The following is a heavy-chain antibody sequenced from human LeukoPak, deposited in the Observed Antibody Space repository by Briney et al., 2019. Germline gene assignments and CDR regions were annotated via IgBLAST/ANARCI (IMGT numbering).Heavy chain of an antibody. J-gene: IGHJ4*02. CDR3: SRGSGWLSVY. D-gene: IGHD6-19*01. V-gene: IGHV3-15*01. CDR2: IKSKTDGGTT. CDR1: GFTFSNAW. Sequence: GGSLRLSCAASGFTFSNAWMSWVRQAPGKGLEWVGRIKSKTDGGTTDYAAPVKGRFTISRDDSTSIAYLQMNSLTTEDTAVYYCSRGSGWLSVYWGQGTLVTVSS.